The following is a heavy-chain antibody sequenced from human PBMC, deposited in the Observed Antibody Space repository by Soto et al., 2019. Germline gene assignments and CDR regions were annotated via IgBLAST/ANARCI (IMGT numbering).Heavy chain of an antibody. CDR3: ASAVITTGRPDAFDI. J-gene: IGHJ3*02. Sequence: QVQLQESGPGLVKPSQTLSLTCTVSGGSISSGDYYWSWIRQPPGKGLEWIGYIYYIGSTYYNPSLTSRVTISVDTSKNQFSLKLSSVTAADTAVYYCASAVITTGRPDAFDIWGQGTMVTVSS. D-gene: IGHD4-4*01. V-gene: IGHV4-30-4*01. CDR2: IYYIGST. CDR1: GGSISSGDYY.